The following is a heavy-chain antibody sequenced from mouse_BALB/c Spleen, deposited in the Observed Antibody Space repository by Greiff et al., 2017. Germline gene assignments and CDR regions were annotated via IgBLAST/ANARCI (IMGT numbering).Heavy chain of an antibody. CDR3: AKGTRNYAMDY. J-gene: IGHJ4*01. D-gene: IGHD3-3*01. Sequence: EVQLQQSGPELVKPGASVKMSCKASGYTFTSYVMHWVKQKPGQGLEWIGYINPYNDGTKYNEKFKGKATLTSDKSSSTAYMELSSLTSEDSAVYYCAKGTRNYAMDYWGQGTSVTVSS. CDR2: INPYNDGT. V-gene: IGHV1-14*01. CDR1: GYTFTSYV.